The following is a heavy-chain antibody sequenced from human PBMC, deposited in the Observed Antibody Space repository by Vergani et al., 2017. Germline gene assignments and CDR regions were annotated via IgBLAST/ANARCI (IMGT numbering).Heavy chain of an antibody. D-gene: IGHD3-10*01. CDR1: GGSISGCF. CDR2: STASGSA. Sequence: QVHLQQRGPGLLKPSETLSLTCAVIGGSISGCFWSWICQSPRRGLEWIGGSTASGSAKYSPSATSRVTISVDTSRGEFTLTVTSVTAADTGLYFCASRRPRLNLGSKSNAGTFDSWGQGTLVTVSS. CDR3: ASRRPRLNLGSKSNAGTFDS. J-gene: IGHJ4*02. V-gene: IGHV4-34*02.